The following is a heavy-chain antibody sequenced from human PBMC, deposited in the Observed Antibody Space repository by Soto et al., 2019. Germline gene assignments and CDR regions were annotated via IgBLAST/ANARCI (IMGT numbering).Heavy chain of an antibody. Sequence: GGSLRLSCAASGFTFSSYSMNWVRQAPGKGLEWVSYISSSSTIYYADSVKGRFTISRDNAKNSLYLQMNSLRAEDTAVYYCARARTYKYYYYYMDVWGKGTTVTVSS. CDR1: GFTFSSYS. CDR3: ARARTYKYYYYYMDV. D-gene: IGHD1-1*01. V-gene: IGHV3-48*01. J-gene: IGHJ6*03. CDR2: ISSSSTI.